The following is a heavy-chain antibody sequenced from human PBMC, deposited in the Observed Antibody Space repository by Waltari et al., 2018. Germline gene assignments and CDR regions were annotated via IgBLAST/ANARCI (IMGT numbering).Heavy chain of an antibody. CDR2: IYTSGST. CDR1: GGSMSSYY. CDR3: ARESDSVDAFDI. J-gene: IGHJ3*02. V-gene: IGHV4-4*07. D-gene: IGHD2-15*01. Sequence: QVQLQESGPGLVKHSETLSLTCTVSGGSMSSYYWSWIRQPAGKGLEWIGRIYTSGSTNYNPSRKSRVTMSVDTSKNQFSLKMSSVTAADTAVYYCARESDSVDAFDIWGQGTMVPVSS.